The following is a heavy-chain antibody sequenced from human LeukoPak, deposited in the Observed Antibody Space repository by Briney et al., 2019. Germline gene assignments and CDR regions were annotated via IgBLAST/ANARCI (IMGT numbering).Heavy chain of an antibody. V-gene: IGHV3-7*03. CDR1: GFTFNSYW. Sequence: GGSLRLSCAASGFTFNSYWMSWVRQAPGKGLEWVANIKQDGSEKYYVDSVKDRFTISRDNAKNSLYLQMNSLRAEDTAVYYCARSRGLVVVAATDYWGQGTLVTVSS. CDR3: ARSRGLVVVAATDY. J-gene: IGHJ4*02. CDR2: IKQDGSEK. D-gene: IGHD2-15*01.